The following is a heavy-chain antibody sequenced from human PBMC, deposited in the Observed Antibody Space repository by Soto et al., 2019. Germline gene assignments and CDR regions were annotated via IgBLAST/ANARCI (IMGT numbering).Heavy chain of an antibody. J-gene: IGHJ6*02. V-gene: IGHV3-30-3*01. CDR2: IPYDGSNK. Sequence: GGALRLSCAASGFTFSSYAMHWVRLAPGNGLEWVAVIPYDGSNKYYADSVKGRFTISRDNSKNTLYLQMNSLRAEDTAVYYCAGSRQWLVLSFYYYGMDVWGQGTTVTVSS. D-gene: IGHD6-19*01. CDR1: GFTFSSYA. CDR3: AGSRQWLVLSFYYYGMDV.